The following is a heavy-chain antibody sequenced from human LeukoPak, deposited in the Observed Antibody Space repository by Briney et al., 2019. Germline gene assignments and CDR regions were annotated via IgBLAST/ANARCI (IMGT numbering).Heavy chain of an antibody. Sequence: GGSLRLSCAASGFTFSNYAMSWVRQAPGKGLEWVSTITGSGLSTYHADSVKGRLTISRDNAKNSLYLQMNSLRAEDTAVYYCARDSGSFYGMDVWGQGTTVTVSS. CDR3: ARDSGSFYGMDV. J-gene: IGHJ6*02. D-gene: IGHD1-26*01. CDR1: GFTFSNYA. V-gene: IGHV3-23*01. CDR2: ITGSGLST.